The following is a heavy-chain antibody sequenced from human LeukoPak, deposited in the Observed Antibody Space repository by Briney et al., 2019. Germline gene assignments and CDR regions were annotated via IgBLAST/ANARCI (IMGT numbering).Heavy chain of an antibody. Sequence: PGGSLRLSCTASGSTFSHYEMNWVRQAPGKGLEWVSYISSSGSTLYYADSVKGRFTISRDNARNSLYLQMNSLRAEDTSVYYCARGTSGSYQMGGQGTLVTVSS. CDR1: GSTFSHYE. CDR2: ISSSGSTL. J-gene: IGHJ4*02. CDR3: ARGTSGSYQM. V-gene: IGHV3-48*03. D-gene: IGHD1-26*01.